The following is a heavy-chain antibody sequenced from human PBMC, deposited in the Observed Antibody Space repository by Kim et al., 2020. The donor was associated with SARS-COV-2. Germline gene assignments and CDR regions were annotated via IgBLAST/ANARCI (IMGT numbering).Heavy chain of an antibody. Sequence: AQKLQGRGTMTTDTSTSTAYMELRSLRSDDTAVYYCARDKGGRYFDWLDYWGQGTLVTISS. D-gene: IGHD3-9*01. CDR3: ARDKGGRYFDWLDY. J-gene: IGHJ4*02. V-gene: IGHV1-18*01.